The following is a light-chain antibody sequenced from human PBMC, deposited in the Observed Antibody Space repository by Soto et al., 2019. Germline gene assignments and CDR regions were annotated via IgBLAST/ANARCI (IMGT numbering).Light chain of an antibody. J-gene: IGLJ1*01. CDR1: SSDVGGSNY. V-gene: IGLV2-14*01. Sequence: QSVLTQPASVSGSPGQSITISCTGTSSDVGGSNYVSWYQQHPGKAPKLMIYDVSNRPSGVSNRFSGSKSGNTASLTISGLQAEDEADYYCSSYTSSNSLFGTGTKLTVL. CDR3: SSYTSSNSL. CDR2: DVS.